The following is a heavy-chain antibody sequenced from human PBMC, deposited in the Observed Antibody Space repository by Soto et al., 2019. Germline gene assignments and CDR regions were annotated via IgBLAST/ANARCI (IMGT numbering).Heavy chain of an antibody. CDR1: GFTFSSYA. Sequence: GGSLRLSCAASGFTFSSYAMSWVRQAPGKGLEWVSAISGSGGSTYYADSVKGRFTISRDNSKNTLYLQMNSLRAEDTAVYYCAKEGIVVVVAATFLDYWGQGTLVTVSS. CDR2: ISGSGGST. D-gene: IGHD2-15*01. CDR3: AKEGIVVVVAATFLDY. V-gene: IGHV3-23*01. J-gene: IGHJ4*02.